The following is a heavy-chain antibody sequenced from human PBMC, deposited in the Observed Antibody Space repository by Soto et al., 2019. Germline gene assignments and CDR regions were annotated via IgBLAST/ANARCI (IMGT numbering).Heavy chain of an antibody. CDR1: GYTFTSYD. Sequence: ASVKVSCKASGYTFTSYDINWVRQATGQGLEWMGWMNPNSGNTGYAQKFQGRVTMTRNTSISTAYMELSSLRSEDTAVYYCARGYYYGSGSYYRRRNNWFDPWGQGTLVTVSS. D-gene: IGHD3-10*01. J-gene: IGHJ5*02. CDR2: MNPNSGNT. V-gene: IGHV1-8*01. CDR3: ARGYYYGSGSYYRRRNNWFDP.